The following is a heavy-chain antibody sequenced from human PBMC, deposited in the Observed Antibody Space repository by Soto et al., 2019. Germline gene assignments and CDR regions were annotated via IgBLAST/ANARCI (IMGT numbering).Heavy chain of an antibody. CDR1: GDSVSSNSAA. V-gene: IGHV6-1*01. J-gene: IGHJ5*02. CDR2: TYYRSRWNS. D-gene: IGHD1-1*01. CDR3: ALGTGQLSWFEP. Sequence: SQTLSLTCAISGDSVSSNSAAWNWIRQSPSRGLEWLGRTYYRSRWNSDYAMSLQGRLTIKADTSKNQFSLQLSSVTPEDTAVYYRALGTGQLSWFEPWGQGTLSTVSS.